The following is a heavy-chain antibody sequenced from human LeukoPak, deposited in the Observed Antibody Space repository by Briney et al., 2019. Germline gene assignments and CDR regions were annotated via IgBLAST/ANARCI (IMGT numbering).Heavy chain of an antibody. D-gene: IGHD5-24*01. CDR2: INPNSGGT. CDR1: GYTFTGYY. V-gene: IGHV1-2*02. CDR3: ASPNQEMATSYDY. J-gene: IGHJ4*02. Sequence: ASVKVSCKASGYTFTGYYMHWVRQAPGQGLEWMGWINPNSGGTNYAQKFQGRVTMTRDTSISTAYMELSRLRSDDTAVYYCASPNQEMATSYDYWGQGTLVTVSS.